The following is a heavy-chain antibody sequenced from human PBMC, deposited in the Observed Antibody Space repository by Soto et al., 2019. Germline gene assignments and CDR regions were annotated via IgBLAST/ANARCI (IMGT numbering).Heavy chain of an antibody. J-gene: IGHJ4*02. CDR3: ARGSRLGGFGELSR. D-gene: IGHD3-10*01. CDR1: GFTFSSSW. Sequence: EVRLVESGGGLVQPGGSLRLSCAASGFTFSSSWMHWVRQVPGKGLVWVSRINSDGSSTNHADSVKGRFTISRDNAKNTLYLQMNSRRAEDTAVYYCARGSRLGGFGELSRWGQGTLVTVSS. V-gene: IGHV3-74*01. CDR2: INSDGSST.